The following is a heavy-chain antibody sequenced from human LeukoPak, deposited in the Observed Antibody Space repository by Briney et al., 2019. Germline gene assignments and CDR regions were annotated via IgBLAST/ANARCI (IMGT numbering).Heavy chain of an antibody. CDR3: ANHLACGSTSCPPFDD. CDR1: GFTFSSYW. J-gene: IGHJ4*02. D-gene: IGHD2-2*01. V-gene: IGHV3-74*01. CDR2: INSDGSST. Sequence: GGSLRLSCAASGFTFSSYWMHWVRQAPGKGLVWVSRINSDGSSTSYADSVKGRFTISRDNAKNSLYLQMKSLRAEDTAVYYCANHLACGSTSCPPFDDWGQGTLVTVSS.